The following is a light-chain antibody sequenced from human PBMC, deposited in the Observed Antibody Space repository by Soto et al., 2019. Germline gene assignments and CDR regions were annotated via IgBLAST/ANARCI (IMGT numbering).Light chain of an antibody. Sequence: EIVVTHSPATLSVAPAERATFSCRASQGVSRKLAWYQHKPGQAPRPLISNASTRATGIPARFSVSGSGTEFTLTISIGKSEHLAFAYYHRYKSGTSRTFGQGTKV. CDR1: QGVSRK. V-gene: IGKV3-15*01. J-gene: IGKJ1*01. CDR2: NAS. CDR3: HRYKSGTSRT.